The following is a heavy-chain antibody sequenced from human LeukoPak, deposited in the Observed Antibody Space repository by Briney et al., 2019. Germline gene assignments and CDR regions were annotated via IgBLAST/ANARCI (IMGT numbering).Heavy chain of an antibody. CDR2: IRSKAYGGTT. J-gene: IGHJ4*02. Sequence: GGSLRLSCTTSGFTLGDYAMSWFRQAPGKGLEWVGFIRSKAYGGTTEYAASVKGRFTISRDDSKSIAYPQMNSLKTEDTAVYYCTRAQLSGYYDFWSGYYGGVLDYWGQGTLVTVSS. CDR3: TRAQLSGYYDFWSGYYGGVLDY. CDR1: GFTLGDYA. V-gene: IGHV3-49*03. D-gene: IGHD3-3*01.